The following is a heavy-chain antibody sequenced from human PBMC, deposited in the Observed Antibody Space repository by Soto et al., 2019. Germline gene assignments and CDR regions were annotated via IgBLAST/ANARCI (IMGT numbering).Heavy chain of an antibody. Sequence: PSQTLSLTCAISGDSVSSNSAAWNWIRQSPSRGLEWLGRTYYRSKWYNDYAVSVKSRITINPDTSKNQFSLQLNSVTPEDTAVYYCAREGSGGPGSGSYSGEVYFDYWGQGTLVTVSS. CDR1: GDSVSSNSAA. J-gene: IGHJ4*02. V-gene: IGHV6-1*01. CDR2: TYYRSKWYN. D-gene: IGHD1-26*01. CDR3: AREGSGGPGSGSYSGEVYFDY.